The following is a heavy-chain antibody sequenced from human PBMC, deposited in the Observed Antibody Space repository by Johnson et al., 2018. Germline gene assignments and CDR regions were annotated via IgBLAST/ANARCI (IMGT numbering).Heavy chain of an antibody. CDR1: GFTFSSYW. CDR3: ARDQVAGGVGMDV. CDR2: IKQDGSEK. D-gene: IGHD6-19*01. Sequence: VQLVESGGGLVQPGGSXRLSCAASGFTFSSYWMSWFRQAPGKGLEWVANIKQDGSEKSYVDSVKGRFNKSRDNDKKSLYLQMKSLRAQETAVYYCARDQVAGGVGMDVWGQGTTVTVSS. V-gene: IGHV3-7*03. J-gene: IGHJ6*02.